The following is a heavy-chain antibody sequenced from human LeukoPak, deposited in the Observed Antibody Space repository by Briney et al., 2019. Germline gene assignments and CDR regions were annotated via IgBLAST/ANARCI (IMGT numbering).Heavy chain of an antibody. CDR3: ARGAGLRRYFDL. Sequence: PGGSLRLSCAAFGFTFSDYYMTWIRQAPGKGLEWLSYISSSGATIYYADSVKGRFTISRDNAKNSLYLQMNSLRAEDTAVYYCARGAGLRRYFDLWGRGTLVTVSS. CDR2: ISSSGATI. V-gene: IGHV3-11*04. CDR1: GFTFSDYY. J-gene: IGHJ2*01.